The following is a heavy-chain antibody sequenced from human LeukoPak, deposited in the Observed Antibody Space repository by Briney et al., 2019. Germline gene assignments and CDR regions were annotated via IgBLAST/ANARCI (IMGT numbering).Heavy chain of an antibody. CDR3: ARDGGSGWYREQH. D-gene: IGHD6-19*01. Sequence: GGSLRLSCAASGFTVSSNYMSWVRQAPGKGLEWVSVIYSGGSTYYADSVKGRFTISRDNSKNTLYLQMNSLRAEDTAVYYCARDGGSGWYREQHWGQGTLVTVSS. J-gene: IGHJ1*01. V-gene: IGHV3-53*01. CDR1: GFTVSSNY. CDR2: IYSGGST.